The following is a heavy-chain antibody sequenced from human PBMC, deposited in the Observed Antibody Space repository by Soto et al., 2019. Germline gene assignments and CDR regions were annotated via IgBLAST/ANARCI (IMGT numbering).Heavy chain of an antibody. CDR3: ARNPWGYDSSGYFY. V-gene: IGHV4-39*01. J-gene: IGHJ4*02. D-gene: IGHD3-22*01. Sequence: SETLSLTCTVSGDSISSNSHYWGWIRQPPGKGLESIANIYYDGSTYYNPSLKSRVTISVDTSKNQFSLKLSSVTAADTAVYYCARNPWGYDSSGYFYWGQGTLVTVSS. CDR2: IYYDGST. CDR1: GDSISSNSHY.